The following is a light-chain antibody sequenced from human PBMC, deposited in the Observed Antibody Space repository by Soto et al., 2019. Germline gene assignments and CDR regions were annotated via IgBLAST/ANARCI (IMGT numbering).Light chain of an antibody. Sequence: QSALTQPPSASGSPGQSVTISCTGTSSDLGDFNYVSWYQQHPGKVPKLMIYEGTKRPSGVPDRFSGSKSGNTASLTVSGLQAEDEADYYCSSRIGGTSVVFGGGTKVTVL. CDR3: SSRIGGTSVV. V-gene: IGLV2-8*01. CDR1: SSDLGDFNY. CDR2: EGT. J-gene: IGLJ2*01.